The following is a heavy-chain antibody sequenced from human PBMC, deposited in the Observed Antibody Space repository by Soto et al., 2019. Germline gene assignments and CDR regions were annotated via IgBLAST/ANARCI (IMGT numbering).Heavy chain of an antibody. J-gene: IGHJ6*02. Sequence: ASVKVSCKSSDNTFTHYGINWVRQAPGQGLEWMGGISGYNGNTKYAQKFQDRVTMTADTSTRTAFMEVRSLTSDDTGVYFCAATGGNYFGLDVWGQGTTVTVS. CDR1: DNTFTHYG. D-gene: IGHD2-8*02. V-gene: IGHV1-18*01. CDR2: ISGYNGNT. CDR3: AATGGNYFGLDV.